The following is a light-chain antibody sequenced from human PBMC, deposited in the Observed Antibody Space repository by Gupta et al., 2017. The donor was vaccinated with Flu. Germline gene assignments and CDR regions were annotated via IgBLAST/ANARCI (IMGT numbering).Light chain of an antibody. CDR3: ASWDDSLNGGV. Sequence: VTISCSGSSSNIGSNTVNWYQQLPRTAPKLLIYTNNQRPSGVPDRFSGSKSDTSASLAISGLQSEDEADYYYASWDDSLNGGVFGGGTKLTVL. V-gene: IGLV1-44*01. CDR1: SSNIGSNT. CDR2: TNN. J-gene: IGLJ3*02.